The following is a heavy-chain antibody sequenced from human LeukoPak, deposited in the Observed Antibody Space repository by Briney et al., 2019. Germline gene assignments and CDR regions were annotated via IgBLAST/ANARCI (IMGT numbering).Heavy chain of an antibody. CDR2: ITNGAAGT. CDR1: GFTFSNYA. D-gene: IGHD4-17*01. V-gene: IGHV3-23*01. J-gene: IGHJ3*02. CDR3: AKDPNGDYVGAFDS. Sequence: GGSLRLSCAASGFTFSNYAMTWVRQAPGQGLEWVSTITNGAAGTFYADSVKGRFTISRDNSREMLYLQMNGLRVEDTAVYYCAKDPNGDYVGAFDSWGQGTMVAVSS.